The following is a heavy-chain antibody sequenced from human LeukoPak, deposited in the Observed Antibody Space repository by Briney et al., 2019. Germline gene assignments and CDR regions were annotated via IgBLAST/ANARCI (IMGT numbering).Heavy chain of an antibody. J-gene: IGHJ4*02. CDR1: GFILRSYG. CDR3: ARALDSLPAGY. V-gene: IGHV3-33*08. CDR2: IWYDGSNK. D-gene: IGHD6-25*01. Sequence: GGSLRLSCATSGFILRSYGMHWVRQAPGKGLEWVAVIWYDGSNKYYADSVKGRFTISRDNSKNTLYLQMNSLRAEDTAVYYCARALDSLPAGYWGQGTLVTVSS.